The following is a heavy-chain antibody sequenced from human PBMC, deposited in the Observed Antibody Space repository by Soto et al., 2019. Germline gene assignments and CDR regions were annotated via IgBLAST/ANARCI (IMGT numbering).Heavy chain of an antibody. CDR3: ARDGVPQNGEWDYFEY. V-gene: IGHV3-23*01. CDR1: GFNFKMYA. J-gene: IGHJ4*02. D-gene: IGHD1-26*01. Sequence: GGSLRLSGSAAGFNFKMYAMFWIRQAPGRGLEWVSGVGGGGSDTYYADSVKGRFTVSRDNSKNTLGLEMSSLRAEDTAVYYCARDGVPQNGEWDYFEYWGQGDLLTVPS. CDR2: VGGGGSDT.